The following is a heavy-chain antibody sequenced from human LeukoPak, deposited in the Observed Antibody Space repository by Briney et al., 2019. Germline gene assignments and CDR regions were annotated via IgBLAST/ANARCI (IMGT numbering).Heavy chain of an antibody. CDR1: GDSVSSNSAA. CDR2: TYYRSKWYN. D-gene: IGHD3-10*01. J-gene: IGHJ4*02. Sequence: SQTLSLTCAISGDSVSSNSAAWNWIRQSPSRGLEWLGRTYYRSKWYNDYAVSVKSRITINPDTSKNQFSLQLNSVTPEDTAVYYCARDRSGTYYYGSGSYTYFDYWGQGTLVTVSS. V-gene: IGHV6-1*01. CDR3: ARDRSGTYYYGSGSYTYFDY.